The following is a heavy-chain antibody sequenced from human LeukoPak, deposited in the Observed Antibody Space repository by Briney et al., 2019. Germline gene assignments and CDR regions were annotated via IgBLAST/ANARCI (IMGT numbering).Heavy chain of an antibody. CDR1: GYTFTGYY. V-gene: IGHV1-2*02. J-gene: IGHJ5*02. CDR3: ARGLTDEHQLMLHWFDP. CDR2: INPNSGGT. D-gene: IGHD2-2*01. Sequence: GASVKVSCKASGYTFTGYYIHWVRQAPGQGLEWMGWINPNSGGTNYAQKFQGRVTMTRDTSITTAYMELSRLISDDTAVYYCARGLTDEHQLMLHWFDPWGQGTLVTVSS.